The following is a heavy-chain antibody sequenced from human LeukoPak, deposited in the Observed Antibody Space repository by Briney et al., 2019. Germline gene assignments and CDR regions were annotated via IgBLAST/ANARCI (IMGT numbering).Heavy chain of an antibody. Sequence: SETLSLTRTVSAGSMSDYYWSWIRQPPGKGLEWIGYIYYSGRTNYNPSLKSRLTISVDTSKNQFSLKLSSVTAADTAVYYCARHQYSTPEFVYWGQGTLVTVSS. J-gene: IGHJ4*02. CDR2: IYYSGRT. D-gene: IGHD2-8*01. CDR3: ARHQYSTPEFVY. CDR1: AGSMSDYY. V-gene: IGHV4-59*08.